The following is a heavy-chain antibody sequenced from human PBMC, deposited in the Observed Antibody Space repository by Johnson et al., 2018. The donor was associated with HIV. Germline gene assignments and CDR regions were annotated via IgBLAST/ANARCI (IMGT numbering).Heavy chain of an antibody. CDR1: GFTFNNYP. V-gene: IGHV3-30*04. D-gene: IGHD3-22*01. J-gene: IGHJ3*02. CDR2: ISYDGSNK. Sequence: QVQLVESGGGVVQPGRSLRLSCAVSGFTFNNYPMHWVRQAPGKGLEWVAVISYDGSNKYYGDSVKGRFTISRDNSKNTLYLKMGSLRTEDMAVYYCARETYYDSSGSRNDFDIWGQGTMVTVSS. CDR3: ARETYYDSSGSRNDFDI.